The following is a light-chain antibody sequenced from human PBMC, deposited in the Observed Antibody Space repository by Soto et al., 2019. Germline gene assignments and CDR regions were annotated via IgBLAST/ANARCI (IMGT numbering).Light chain of an antibody. CDR2: AAY. V-gene: IGKV1-8*01. J-gene: IGKJ1*01. CDR3: IQHNSYPPT. CDR1: QGISSY. Sequence: AIRMTQSPSSFSASTGDRVTITCRASQGISSYLAWYQQKPGKAHHRLIYAAYNLHSGVQSRFSGSGSGTEFTLTISSLQPEDFATYYCIQHNSYPPTFGQGTKVDIK.